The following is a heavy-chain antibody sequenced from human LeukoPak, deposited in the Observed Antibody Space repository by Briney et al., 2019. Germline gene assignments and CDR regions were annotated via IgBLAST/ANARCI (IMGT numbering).Heavy chain of an antibody. J-gene: IGHJ4*02. V-gene: IGHV5-51*01. D-gene: IGHD6-13*01. CDR3: ARHHKIAAAGYYFDY. CDR2: IYPGDSDT. Sequence: GESLKISCKGSGYSFTSYWIGWVRQMPGKGLEWMGIIYPGDSDTRYSPSFQGQFTISADKSISTAYQQWSSLKASDTAMYYCARHHKIAAAGYYFDYWGQGTLVTVSS. CDR1: GYSFTSYW.